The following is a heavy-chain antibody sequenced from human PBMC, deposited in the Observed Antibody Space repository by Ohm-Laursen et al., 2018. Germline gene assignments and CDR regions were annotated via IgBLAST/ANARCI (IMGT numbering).Heavy chain of an antibody. Sequence: ASVKVSCKASGYTFTGYYMHWVQQAPGKGLEWMGLVDPEDGETIYAEKFQGRVTITADTSTDTAYMELSSLRSDDTAVYYCATTPQVGATTFDYWGQGTLVTVSS. V-gene: IGHV1-69-2*01. CDR1: GYTFTGYY. J-gene: IGHJ4*02. CDR3: ATTPQVGATTFDY. CDR2: VDPEDGET. D-gene: IGHD1-26*01.